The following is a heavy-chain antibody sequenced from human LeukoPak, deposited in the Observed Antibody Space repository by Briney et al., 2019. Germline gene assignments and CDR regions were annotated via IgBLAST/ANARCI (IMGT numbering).Heavy chain of an antibody. CDR1: RFTFSSYW. Sequence: GGSLRLSCAASRFTFSSYWMHWVRQAPGKGLVWVSRINTDGSSTSYADSVKGRFTISRDNAKNTLYLQMNSLRTEDTAVYYCAKVLPPSDAFDIWGQGTMVTVSS. V-gene: IGHV3-74*01. CDR2: INTDGSST. CDR3: AKVLPPSDAFDI. J-gene: IGHJ3*02.